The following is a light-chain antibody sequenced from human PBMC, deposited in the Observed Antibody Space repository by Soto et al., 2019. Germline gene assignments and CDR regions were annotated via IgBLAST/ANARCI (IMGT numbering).Light chain of an antibody. CDR3: QQYKDWPTT. CDR1: QSVSIN. J-gene: IGKJ1*01. Sequence: EIVMTQSPATLSVSPWERAALSCRASQSVSINLAWYQQKPGQAPRLLIYGASTRATGIPARFSGSGSGTEFTLTISSLQSEDFAVYFCQQYKDWPTTFGQGTNVDIK. V-gene: IGKV3-15*01. CDR2: GAS.